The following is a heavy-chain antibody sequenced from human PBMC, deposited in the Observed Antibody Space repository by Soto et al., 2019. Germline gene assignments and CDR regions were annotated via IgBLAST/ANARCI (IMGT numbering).Heavy chain of an antibody. D-gene: IGHD6-19*01. V-gene: IGHV2-5*02. Sequence: QITLKESGPTLVKPTQTLTLTCTFSGFSLSTSGVGVGWIRQPPGKALEWLELIYWDDDKRSSPSLKSRLTITQDTSNNQVVRTMTNMDPLDTATYYCAHRHMAGTIDYWGQGTLVTVAS. CDR1: GFSLSTSGVG. CDR3: AHRHMAGTIDY. CDR2: IYWDDDK. J-gene: IGHJ4*02.